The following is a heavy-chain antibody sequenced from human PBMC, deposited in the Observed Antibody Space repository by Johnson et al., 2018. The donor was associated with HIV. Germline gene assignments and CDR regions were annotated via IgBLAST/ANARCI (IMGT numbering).Heavy chain of an antibody. CDR3: AKPPSMGADAFDI. V-gene: IGHV3-NL1*01. J-gene: IGHJ3*02. D-gene: IGHD3-16*01. Sequence: QVQLVESGGGVVQPGRSLRLSCAASGFTFSSYGIHWVRQAPGKGLEWVSTIYSGGSTYYADSVKGRFTISRDNSKNTLYLQMNSLRAEDTGVYYCAKPPSMGADAFDIWGQGTMVTVSS. CDR2: IYSGGST. CDR1: GFTFSSYG.